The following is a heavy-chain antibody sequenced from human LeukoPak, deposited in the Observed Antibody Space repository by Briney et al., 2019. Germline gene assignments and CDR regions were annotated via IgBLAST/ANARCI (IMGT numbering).Heavy chain of an antibody. J-gene: IGHJ4*02. D-gene: IGHD3-10*01. CDR1: GFTFSSYA. V-gene: IGHV3-30-3*01. CDR2: ISYDGSNK. Sequence: HTGRSLRLSCAASGFTFSSYAMHWVRQAPGKGLEWVAVISYDGSNKYYADSVKGRFTISRDNAKNSLDLQMNSLRAEDTAVYYCARDSAAYMYGFVGFWGQGTLVTVSS. CDR3: ARDSAAYMYGFVGF.